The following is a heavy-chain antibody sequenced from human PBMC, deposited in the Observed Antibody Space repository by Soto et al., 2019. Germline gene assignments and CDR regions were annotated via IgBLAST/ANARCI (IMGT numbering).Heavy chain of an antibody. D-gene: IGHD3-22*01. J-gene: IGHJ4*02. CDR2: ISGSGGSS. Sequence: LRLSCAASGFTFINYGMGWVRQAPGKGLEWVSSISGSGGSSYHADSVRGRITISRDNSKNTLFLQMNNLRAEDTAIYYCAGRGGVEVTGFVYWGQGTMVTVSS. V-gene: IGHV3-23*01. CDR3: AGRGGVEVTGFVY. CDR1: GFTFINYG.